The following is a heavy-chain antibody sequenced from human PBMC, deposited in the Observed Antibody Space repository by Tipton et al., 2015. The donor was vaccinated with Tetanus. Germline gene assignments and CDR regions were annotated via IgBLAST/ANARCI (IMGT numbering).Heavy chain of an antibody. D-gene: IGHD3-3*01. CDR1: GGAFSGYL. J-gene: IGHJ4*02. CDR2: ILYKGGT. V-gene: IGHV4-59*01. CDR3: ARIHDFWSGYFDF. Sequence: TLSLTCAVSGGAFSGYLWSWIRQSPGKGLEYIGYILYKGGTNYNPSLKSRVIISADASKNQFSLKLSSVTAADTAVYYCARIHDFWSGYFDFWGQGTLVSVSS.